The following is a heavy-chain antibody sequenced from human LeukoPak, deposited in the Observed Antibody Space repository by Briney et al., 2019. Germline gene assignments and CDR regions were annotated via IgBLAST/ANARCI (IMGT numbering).Heavy chain of an antibody. CDR3: ARNTRKCSGYDYAY. CDR2: ISAYNGNT. D-gene: IGHD5-12*01. Sequence: SLKVSSKASGYTFTTYGISWVRQAPPQTLEWIGWISAYNGNTNYTQKLQGRVTKTTDTSTSTAYMEVRSLRSADTAVSYCARNTRKCSGYDYAYWGQGTLVNVSS. J-gene: IGHJ4*02. CDR1: GYTFTTYG. V-gene: IGHV1-18*01.